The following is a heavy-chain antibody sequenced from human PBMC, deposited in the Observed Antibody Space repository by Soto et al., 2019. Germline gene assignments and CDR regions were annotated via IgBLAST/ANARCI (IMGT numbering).Heavy chain of an antibody. Sequence: QVQLVQSGAEVRKPGASVKVSCKASGYPFTSYYLYWVRQAPGQGLEWMGIINPSGGSTDYAQNRQGRVTMTRDTSTSTVYMELSGLKSEDTAIYFCARVAAVAGKADSWGQGTLV. CDR3: ARVAAVAGKADS. CDR2: INPSGGST. V-gene: IGHV1-46*01. D-gene: IGHD6-19*01. J-gene: IGHJ4*02. CDR1: GYPFTSYY.